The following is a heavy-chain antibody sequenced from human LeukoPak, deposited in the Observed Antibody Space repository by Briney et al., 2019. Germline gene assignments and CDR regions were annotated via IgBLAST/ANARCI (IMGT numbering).Heavy chain of an antibody. Sequence: PSETLSLTCAGYGGSFSGYYLSWIRQPPGKGLEWIGEINHSGSTNYNPSLKSRVTISVDTSKNQFSLKLSSVTAADTAVYYCARGAGYCTNGVCRTFYMDVWGKGTTVAVSS. CDR1: GGSFSGYY. CDR2: INHSGST. D-gene: IGHD2-8*01. CDR3: ARGAGYCTNGVCRTFYMDV. J-gene: IGHJ6*03. V-gene: IGHV4-34*01.